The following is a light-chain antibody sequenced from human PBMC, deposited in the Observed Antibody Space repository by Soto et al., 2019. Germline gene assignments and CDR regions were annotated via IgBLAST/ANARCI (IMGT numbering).Light chain of an antibody. CDR3: QQYNNWQWT. CDR1: QTVSSY. V-gene: IGKV3D-15*01. Sequence: KGLNQSPGTLSLSPGERATLTCRASQTVSSYYLAWYQQKPGQAPRLLIYGGSSRATGIPDRFSGSGSGTEFTLTISSLQSEDFAVYYCQQYNNWQWTFGQGTNVDIK. CDR2: GGS. J-gene: IGKJ1*01.